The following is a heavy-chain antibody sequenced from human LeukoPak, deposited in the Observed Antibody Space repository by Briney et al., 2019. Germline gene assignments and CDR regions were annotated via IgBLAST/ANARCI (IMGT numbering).Heavy chain of an antibody. CDR3: ATNSGWYTGTFDY. CDR2: ISSSGSYI. V-gene: IGHV3-21*01. J-gene: IGHJ4*02. CDR1: AFTFSSYS. D-gene: IGHD6-19*01. Sequence: GGSLRLSCAASAFTFSSYSLNWVRQAPGKGLEWVSSISSSGSYIYYADSVKGRFTISRDNAKNSLHLQMNSLRAEDTAVYYCATNSGWYTGTFDYWGQGTLVTVSS.